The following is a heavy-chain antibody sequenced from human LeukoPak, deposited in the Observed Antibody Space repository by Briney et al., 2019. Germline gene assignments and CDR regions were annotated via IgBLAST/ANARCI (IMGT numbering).Heavy chain of an antibody. Sequence: PGGSLRLSRAASGFTFSSYWMHWVRQAPGKGLVWVSRINSDGSSTSYADSVKGRFTISRDNAKNTLYLQMNSLRAEDTAVYYCASPAAYSSSWGYWGQGTLVTVSS. D-gene: IGHD6-13*01. CDR3: ASPAAYSSSWGY. CDR2: INSDGSST. CDR1: GFTFSSYW. V-gene: IGHV3-74*01. J-gene: IGHJ4*02.